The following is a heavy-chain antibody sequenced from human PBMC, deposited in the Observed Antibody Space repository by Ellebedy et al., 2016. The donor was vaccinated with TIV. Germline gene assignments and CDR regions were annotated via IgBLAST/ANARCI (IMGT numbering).Heavy chain of an antibody. CDR2: INLSDGRT. J-gene: IGHJ4*02. CDR3: AISTVTTEMDY. V-gene: IGHV1-46*01. Sequence: ASVKVSCXASGYTFISYYMHWVRQAPGQGLEWMGKINLSDGRTSHSQKFQGRLTMTRNTSISTAYMELSSLRSEDTAVYYCAISTVTTEMDYWGQGTLVTVSS. D-gene: IGHD4-17*01. CDR1: GYTFISYY.